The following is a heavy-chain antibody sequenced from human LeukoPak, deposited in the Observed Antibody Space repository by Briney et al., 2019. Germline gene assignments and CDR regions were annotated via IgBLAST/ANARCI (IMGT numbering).Heavy chain of an antibody. V-gene: IGHV3-23*01. J-gene: IGHJ2*01. CDR3: ARDLSGDWYFDL. CDR1: GFTFSIYA. Sequence: GESLKISCAASGFTFSIYAMNWVRQAPGKGLEWVSVISGRGEHTYYADSVKGRFTISRDNSNNTLYLQMNSLRAEDAAVYYCARDLSGDWYFDLWGRGTLVTVSS. CDR2: ISGRGEHT. D-gene: IGHD7-27*01.